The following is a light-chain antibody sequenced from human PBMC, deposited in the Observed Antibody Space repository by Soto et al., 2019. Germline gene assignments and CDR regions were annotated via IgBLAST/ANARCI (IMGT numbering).Light chain of an antibody. CDR1: QSVSSN. Sequence: VMPQSPDTLSVSPGERATLSCRASQSVSSNLAWYQQKPGQAPRLLIYGASTRATGIPARFSGSGSGTEFTLTISSLQSEDFAVYYCQQYNNWPETFGQGTK. V-gene: IGKV3-15*01. CDR2: GAS. J-gene: IGKJ1*01. CDR3: QQYNNWPET.